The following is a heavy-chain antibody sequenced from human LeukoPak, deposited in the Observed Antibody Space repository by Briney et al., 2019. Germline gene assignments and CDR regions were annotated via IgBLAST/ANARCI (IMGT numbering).Heavy chain of an antibody. CDR2: ISPDSGRT. D-gene: IGHD5-24*01. CDR3: ARDTRSSYLQYYFDY. Sequence: ASVKVSCKASGYTFTSKGISWVRQAPGQGLEWIGWISPDSGRTGFAQKFQGRVTMTRDTSISTAYMELSRLGYDDTAVYYCARDTRSSYLQYYFDYWGQGTLVTVSS. CDR1: GYTFTSKG. V-gene: IGHV1-2*02. J-gene: IGHJ4*02.